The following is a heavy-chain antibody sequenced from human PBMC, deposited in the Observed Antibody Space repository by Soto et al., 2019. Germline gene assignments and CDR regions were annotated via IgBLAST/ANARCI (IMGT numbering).Heavy chain of an antibody. V-gene: IGHV3-23*01. CDR3: ANAPGEWRGDYYYDGMDV. J-gene: IGHJ6*02. D-gene: IGHD3-10*01. CDR1: GFTFSSYA. CDR2: ISGSGGST. Sequence: EVQLLESGGGLVQPGGSLRLSCAASGFTFSSYAMSWVRQATGKGREWVSAISGSGGSTYYADSVKGRFTISRDNSKNTLYLQMNSLRAEDTAVYYCANAPGEWRGDYYYDGMDVWGQGTTVTVSS.